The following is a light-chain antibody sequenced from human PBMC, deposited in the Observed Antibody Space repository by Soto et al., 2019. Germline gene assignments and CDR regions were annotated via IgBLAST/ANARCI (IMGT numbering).Light chain of an antibody. V-gene: IGKV3-20*01. Sequence: EIVLTQSPGPLSLSPGERATLSCRASQSVSSSYLAWYQQKPGQAPRLIIYGASSRATGIPDRFSGSGSGTDFTLTISRLEPEDVAVYYCQQYGSSLWTFGQGTKVDIK. CDR2: GAS. J-gene: IGKJ1*01. CDR3: QQYGSSLWT. CDR1: QSVSSSY.